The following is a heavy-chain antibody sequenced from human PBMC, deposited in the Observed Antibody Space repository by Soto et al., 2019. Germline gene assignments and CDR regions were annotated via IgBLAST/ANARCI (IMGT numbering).Heavy chain of an antibody. D-gene: IGHD3-16*02. Sequence: SEPLSLTCTVSGCSISSYYWSWIRQPPGKGLEWIGYIYYSGSTNYNPSLKSRVTISVDTSKNQFSLKLSSVTAADTAVYYCARLYGLDALDIWGQGTMVTVSS. CDR1: GCSISSYY. J-gene: IGHJ3*02. CDR3: ARLYGLDALDI. CDR2: IYYSGST. V-gene: IGHV4-59*08.